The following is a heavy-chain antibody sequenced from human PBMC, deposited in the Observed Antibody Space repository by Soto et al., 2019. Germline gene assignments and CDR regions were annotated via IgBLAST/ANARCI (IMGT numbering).Heavy chain of an antibody. CDR1: GFTFSSYW. J-gene: IGHJ6*03. Sequence: GGSLRLSCAASGFTFSSYWMHWVRQAPGKGLVWVSRINSDGSSTSYADSVKGRFTISRDNAKNTLYLQMNSLRAEDTAVYYCAREGTVTTFLEVFYYYYYMDVWGKGTTVTVSS. CDR2: INSDGSST. V-gene: IGHV3-74*01. D-gene: IGHD4-17*01. CDR3: AREGTVTTFLEVFYYYYYMDV.